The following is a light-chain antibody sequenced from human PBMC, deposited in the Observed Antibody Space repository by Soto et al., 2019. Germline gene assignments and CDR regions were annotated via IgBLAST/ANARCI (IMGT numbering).Light chain of an antibody. CDR3: CSYAGSSTYV. CDR2: EGS. J-gene: IGLJ1*01. V-gene: IGLV2-23*01. Sequence: QSALTQPASVSGSPGQSITISCTGTSSDVGSYNLVSWYQQHPGKAPKLMIYEGSKRPSGVSNRFSGSKSGNTASLTISGLQAEDEADYYGCSYAGSSTYVFGTGTKVTV. CDR1: SSDVGSYNL.